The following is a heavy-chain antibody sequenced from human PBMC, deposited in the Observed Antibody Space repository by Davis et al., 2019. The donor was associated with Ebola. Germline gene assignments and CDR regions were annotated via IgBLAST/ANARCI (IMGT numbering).Heavy chain of an antibody. CDR2: MNPNSGNT. V-gene: IGHV1-8*03. CDR3: ARGGAAAGRRGPFDP. J-gene: IGHJ5*02. D-gene: IGHD6-13*01. CDR1: GYTFTSYD. Sequence: ASVKVSCKASGYTFTSYDINWVRQATGQGLEWMGWMNPNSGNTGYAQKFQGRVTITRNTSISTAYMELSSLRSDDTAVYYCARGGAAAGRRGPFDPWGQGTLVTVSS.